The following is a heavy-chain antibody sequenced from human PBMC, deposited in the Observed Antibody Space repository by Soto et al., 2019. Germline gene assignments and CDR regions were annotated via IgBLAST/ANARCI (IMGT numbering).Heavy chain of an antibody. CDR1: GYTFTSYG. V-gene: IGHV1-18*01. D-gene: IGHD4-17*01. J-gene: IGHJ6*02. Sequence: GASVKVSCKASGYTFTSYGISWVRQAPGQGLEWMGWISAYNGNTNYAQKLQGRVTMTTDTSTSTAYMELRSLRSDDTAVYYCARDDYGDSSVILYYYYGMDVWGQGTTVTVSS. CDR3: ARDDYGDSSVILYYYYGMDV. CDR2: ISAYNGNT.